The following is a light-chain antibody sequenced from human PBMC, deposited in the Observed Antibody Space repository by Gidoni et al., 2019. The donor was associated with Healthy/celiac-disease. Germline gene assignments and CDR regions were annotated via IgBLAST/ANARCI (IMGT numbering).Light chain of an antibody. V-gene: IGLV1-40*01. J-gene: IGLJ1*01. Sequence: QSVLPQPPSVSGAPGQRVTISCTGSSSNIGAGYDVHWYQQLPGTAPKLLIYGDSNRPSRVPDRFSGSKSGTSASLAITGLQAEYEADYYFQSYDSSLSAFYVFGTGTKVTVL. CDR1: SSNIGAGYD. CDR3: QSYDSSLSAFYV. CDR2: GDS.